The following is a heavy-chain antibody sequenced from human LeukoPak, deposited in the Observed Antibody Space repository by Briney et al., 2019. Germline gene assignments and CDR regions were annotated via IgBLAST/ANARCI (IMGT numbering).Heavy chain of an antibody. CDR1: GYTFTSYG. Sequence: ASVKVSCKASGYTFTSYGISWVRQAPGQGLEWMGWISAYNGNTNYAQKLQGRVTMTTDTSTSTAYMELSSLRSEDTAVYYCARRGGRYCGGDCYNNWFDPWGQGTLVTVSS. CDR2: ISAYNGNT. CDR3: ARRGGRYCGGDCYNNWFDP. V-gene: IGHV1-18*01. J-gene: IGHJ5*02. D-gene: IGHD2-21*02.